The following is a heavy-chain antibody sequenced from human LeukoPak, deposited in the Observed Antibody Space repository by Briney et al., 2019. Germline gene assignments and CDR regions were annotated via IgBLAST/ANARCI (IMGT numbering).Heavy chain of an antibody. D-gene: IGHD6-19*01. Sequence: TTGGSLRLSCVASGFTFSSYSMNWVRQAPGKGLEWVSSISSSSSYIYYADSVKGRFTISRDNAKNSLYLQMNSLRAEDTAVYYYARDQSSGGSGWSLYYYYGMDVWGQGTTVTVSS. CDR3: ARDQSSGGSGWSLYYYYGMDV. CDR1: GFTFSSYS. CDR2: ISSSSSYI. J-gene: IGHJ6*02. V-gene: IGHV3-21*04.